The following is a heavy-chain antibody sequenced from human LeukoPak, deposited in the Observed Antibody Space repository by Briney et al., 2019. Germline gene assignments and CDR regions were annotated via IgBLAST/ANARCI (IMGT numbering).Heavy chain of an antibody. CDR3: ALLGLQGGWYNYLGMDV. Sequence: PGGSLRLSCAASGFTFSSYGMHWVRQAPGKGLEWVAFIRYDGSNKYYADSVKGRFTISRDNSKNTLYLQMNSLRAEDTAVYYCALLGLQGGWYNYLGMDVWGQGTTVTVSS. D-gene: IGHD6-19*01. CDR2: IRYDGSNK. V-gene: IGHV3-30*02. CDR1: GFTFSSYG. J-gene: IGHJ6*02.